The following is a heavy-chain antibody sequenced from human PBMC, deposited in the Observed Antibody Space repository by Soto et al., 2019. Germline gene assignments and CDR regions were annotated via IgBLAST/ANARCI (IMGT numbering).Heavy chain of an antibody. J-gene: IGHJ5*02. Sequence: ASVKVSCKASGYTFSDYYVHWVREAPGQGLEWMGWINPSSGGTMYTQRFQGRVTMTRDTSINTVYMELSRLTSDDTAVYYCAREMGVIGAPGYTWFDPWGQGALVTVSS. CDR3: AREMGVIGAPGYTWFDP. CDR1: GYTFSDYY. CDR2: INPSSGGT. D-gene: IGHD1-26*01. V-gene: IGHV1-2*02.